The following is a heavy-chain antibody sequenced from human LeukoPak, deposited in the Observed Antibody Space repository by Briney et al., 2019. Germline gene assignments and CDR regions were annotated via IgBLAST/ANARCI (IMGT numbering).Heavy chain of an antibody. D-gene: IGHD2-21*02. Sequence: GSLRLSCAVSGFTFSSYGMHWVRQAPVKGLEWVPYISSSGSTIYYADSVKGRFTISRDNAKNSLYLQMNSLRAEDTAVYYCARRVVVTAIDYWGQGTLVTVSS. CDR1: GFTFSSYG. V-gene: IGHV3-48*04. CDR2: ISSSGSTI. J-gene: IGHJ4*02. CDR3: ARRVVVTAIDY.